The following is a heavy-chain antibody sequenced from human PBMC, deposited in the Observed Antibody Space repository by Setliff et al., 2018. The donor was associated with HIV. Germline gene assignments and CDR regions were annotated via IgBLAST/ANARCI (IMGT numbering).Heavy chain of an antibody. CDR3: ARDSEWGSYIFWTFDI. CDR1: GYTFTNYD. Sequence: ASVKVSCKASGYTFTNYDINWVRQVPGQGLEWMGWISAYNGNTNYAQKLQGRVTMTTDTSTSTAYMELRSLRSDDTAVYYCARDSEWGSYIFWTFDIWGQGTLVTVSS. J-gene: IGHJ4*02. CDR2: ISAYNGNT. V-gene: IGHV1-18*01. D-gene: IGHD1-26*01.